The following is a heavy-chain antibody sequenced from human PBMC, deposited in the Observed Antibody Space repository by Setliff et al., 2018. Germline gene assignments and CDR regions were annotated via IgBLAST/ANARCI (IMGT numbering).Heavy chain of an antibody. Sequence: SVKVSCKASGDTFSTYALSWVRQAPGQGLEWMGGIIPIFGTANYAQKFQGRVTITADESTSTAYMELSSLRSEDTAVYYCARGDYGDYTDYYYYMDVWGKGTTVTVSS. CDR1: GDTFSTYA. CDR2: IIPIFGTA. J-gene: IGHJ6*03. CDR3: ARGDYGDYTDYYYYMDV. V-gene: IGHV1-69*13. D-gene: IGHD4-17*01.